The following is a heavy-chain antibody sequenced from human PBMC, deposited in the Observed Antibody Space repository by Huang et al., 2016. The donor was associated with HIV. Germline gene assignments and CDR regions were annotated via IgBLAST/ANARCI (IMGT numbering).Heavy chain of an antibody. D-gene: IGHD3-9*01. CDR1: GFIFTSYG. J-gene: IGHJ4*02. CDR3: AKDHWDYDVLIGIDY. Sequence: GFIFTSYGMHWVRQAPGKGLQWVAVISYDGSEEYYADSVKGRFTISRDNSRNTLYLQMNSLRVEDTAVYYCAKDHWDYDVLIGIDYGGQGTLVTVSS. CDR2: ISYDGSEE. V-gene: IGHV3-30*18.